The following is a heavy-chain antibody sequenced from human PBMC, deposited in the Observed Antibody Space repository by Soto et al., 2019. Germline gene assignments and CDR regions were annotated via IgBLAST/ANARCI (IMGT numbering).Heavy chain of an antibody. CDR2: IYYSGST. J-gene: IGHJ3*02. V-gene: IGHV4-39*01. Sequence: QLQLQESGPGLVKPSETLSLTCTVSGGSISSSSYYWGWIRQPPGKGLEWIGSIYYSGSTYYNPSLKGRVTISVATAKNQFSLKLSSVTAADTAVYYVAIRIEDAPRVFEIWGQWTMLTLSS. CDR3: AIRIEDAPRVFEI. CDR1: GGSISSSSYY. D-gene: IGHD3-10*01.